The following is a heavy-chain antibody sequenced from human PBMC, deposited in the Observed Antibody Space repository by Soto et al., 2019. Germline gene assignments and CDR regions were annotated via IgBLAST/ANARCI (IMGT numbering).Heavy chain of an antibody. CDR2: ISGSGGST. D-gene: IGHD1-26*01. CDR1: GFTFSSYA. V-gene: IGHV3-23*01. J-gene: IGHJ6*02. CDR3: AKEGKKVGAFCNNVYYYYGMDV. Sequence: PEGSLRLSCAASGFTFSSYAMSWVRQAPGKGLEWVSAISGSGGSTYYADSVKGRFTISRDNSKNTLYLQMNSLRAEDTAVYYCAKEGKKVGAFCNNVYYYYGMDVCGQGYTVTVSS.